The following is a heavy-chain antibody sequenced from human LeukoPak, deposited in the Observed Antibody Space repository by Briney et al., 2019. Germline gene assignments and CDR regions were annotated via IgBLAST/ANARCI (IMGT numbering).Heavy chain of an antibody. Sequence: GESLKISCKGPGYSFTTYWIGWVRQMPGKGLECMGIIYPGDSDTRYSPSFQGQVTISADKSITTAYLQWSSLKASDTAMYYCATRDWNGQYYFDYWGQGTLVTVSS. V-gene: IGHV5-51*01. CDR3: ATRDWNGQYYFDY. J-gene: IGHJ4*02. D-gene: IGHD1-1*01. CDR2: IYPGDSDT. CDR1: GYSFTTYW.